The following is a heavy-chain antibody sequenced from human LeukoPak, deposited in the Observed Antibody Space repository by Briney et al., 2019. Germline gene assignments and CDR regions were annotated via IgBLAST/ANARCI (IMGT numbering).Heavy chain of an antibody. Sequence: PGGSLRLSCAASGFTFSSYGMHWVRQAPGKGLEWVAFIRYDGSNKYYADSVKGRFTISRDNSKNTLYLQMNSLRAEDTAVYYCAKDQGAVTTTDYYYMDVRGKGTTVTVSS. CDR2: IRYDGSNK. J-gene: IGHJ6*03. CDR3: AKDQGAVTTTDYYYMDV. D-gene: IGHD4-17*01. CDR1: GFTFSSYG. V-gene: IGHV3-30*02.